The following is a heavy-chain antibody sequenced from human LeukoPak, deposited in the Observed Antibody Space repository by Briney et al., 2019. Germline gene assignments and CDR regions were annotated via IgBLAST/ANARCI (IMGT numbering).Heavy chain of an antibody. CDR2: IYHSGST. V-gene: IGHV4-30-2*01. CDR3: ARITDRTIFGEIMHGFDI. D-gene: IGHD3-3*01. Sequence: SQTLSLTCTVSGGSISSGGYYWSWIRQPPGRGLEWIGYIYHSGSTYYNPSLKSRVTISVDRSKNQFSLKLSSVTAADTAVYYCARITDRTIFGEIMHGFDIWGQGTPVTVSS. J-gene: IGHJ3*02. CDR1: GGSISSGGYY.